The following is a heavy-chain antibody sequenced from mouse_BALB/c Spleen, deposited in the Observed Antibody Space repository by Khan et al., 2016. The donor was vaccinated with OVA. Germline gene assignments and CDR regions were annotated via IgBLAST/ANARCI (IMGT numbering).Heavy chain of an antibody. CDR2: INTYTGEP. CDR1: GYTFTNYG. CDR3: ARGASYCYCED. J-gene: IGHJ1*01. Sequence: QIQLVQSGPELKKPGETVKISCKASGYTFTNYGMNWVKQAPGKGLKWMGWINTYTGEPTYTGDFKGRFAFSLETSASTAYLQINHLKHDDMATXVCARGASYCYCEDWGAGTTVTVSS. V-gene: IGHV9-1*02.